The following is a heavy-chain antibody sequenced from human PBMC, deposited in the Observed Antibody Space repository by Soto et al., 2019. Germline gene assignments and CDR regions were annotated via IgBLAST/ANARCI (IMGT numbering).Heavy chain of an antibody. CDR2: ISYDGSNK. J-gene: IGHJ6*03. Sequence: QVQLVESGGGVVQPGRSLRLSCAASGFTFSSYGMHWVRQAPGKGLEWVAVISYDGSNKYYADSVKGRFTISRDNSKNTLYLQMNSLRAEDTAVYYCAKGAYAYIVATITVGYMDVWGKGTTVTVSS. D-gene: IGHD5-12*01. CDR1: GFTFSSYG. V-gene: IGHV3-30*18. CDR3: AKGAYAYIVATITVGYMDV.